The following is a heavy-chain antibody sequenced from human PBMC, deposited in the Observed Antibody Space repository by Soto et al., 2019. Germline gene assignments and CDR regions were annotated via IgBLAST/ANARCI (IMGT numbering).Heavy chain of an antibody. CDR2: ISAYNGNT. D-gene: IGHD2-21*02. J-gene: IGHJ6*02. CDR1: GYTFTSYG. V-gene: IGHV1-18*04. CDR3: ARDWHIVVVTSCGMDV. Sequence: ASVKVSCKASGYTFTSYGISWVRQAPGQGLEWMGWISAYNGNTNYAQKLQGRVTMTTDTSTSTAYMELRSLRSDDTAVYYCARDWHIVVVTSCGMDVWGQGTTVNVS.